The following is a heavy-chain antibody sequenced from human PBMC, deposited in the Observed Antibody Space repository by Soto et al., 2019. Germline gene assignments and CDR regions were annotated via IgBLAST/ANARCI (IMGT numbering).Heavy chain of an antibody. CDR2: VWYDGSNK. J-gene: IGHJ6*03. Sequence: GGSLRLSCAASGFTFSSYGMHWVRQAPGKGLEWVAVVWYDGSNKYYADSVKGRFTISRDNSKNTLYLQMNSLRAEDTAVYYCARDGIGAAPGRLHKSYYMDVWGKGTTVTVSS. CDR3: ARDGIGAAPGRLHKSYYMDV. D-gene: IGHD3-10*01. V-gene: IGHV3-33*01. CDR1: GFTFSSYG.